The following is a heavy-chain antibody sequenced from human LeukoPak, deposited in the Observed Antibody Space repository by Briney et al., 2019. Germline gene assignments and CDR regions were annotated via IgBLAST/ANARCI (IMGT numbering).Heavy chain of an antibody. Sequence: SETLSLTCTVSGGSISSYYWSWIRQPPGKGLEWIGYIYYSGSTNYNPSLKSQVTISVDTSKNQFSLKLTSVTAADTAVYYCARTTEGGYTYGYFYYYMDVWGKGTTVTISS. CDR3: ARTTEGGYTYGYFYYYMDV. D-gene: IGHD5-18*01. J-gene: IGHJ6*03. CDR2: IYYSGST. CDR1: GGSISSYY. V-gene: IGHV4-59*01.